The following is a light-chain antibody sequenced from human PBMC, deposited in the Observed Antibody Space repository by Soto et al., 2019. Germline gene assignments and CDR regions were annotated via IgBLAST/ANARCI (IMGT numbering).Light chain of an antibody. V-gene: IGKV3-20*01. Sequence: EFVLTQSPGTLSLSPGERATLSCRASQSVSSRHLAWYQQKPGQAPRLLIYGTSNRATGIPDRFSGSGSGPDFSLIISRLEPEDFAVYYCQYYGSSPRTFGQGTKVDNK. J-gene: IGKJ1*01. CDR3: QYYGSSPRT. CDR2: GTS. CDR1: QSVSSRH.